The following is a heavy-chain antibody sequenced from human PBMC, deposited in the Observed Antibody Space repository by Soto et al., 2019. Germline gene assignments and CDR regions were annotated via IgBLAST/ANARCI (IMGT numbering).Heavy chain of an antibody. V-gene: IGHV3-15*01. J-gene: IGHJ6*02. CDR3: TTSEAAAGWYYYYGMDV. Sequence: SGGSLRLSCAASGFTFSNAWMSWVRQAPGKGLEWVGRIKSKTDGGTTDYAAPVKGRFTISRDDSKNTLYLQMNSLKTEDTAVYYCTTSEAAAGWYYYYGMDVWGQGTTVTVSS. CDR1: GFTFSNAW. D-gene: IGHD6-13*01. CDR2: IKSKTDGGTT.